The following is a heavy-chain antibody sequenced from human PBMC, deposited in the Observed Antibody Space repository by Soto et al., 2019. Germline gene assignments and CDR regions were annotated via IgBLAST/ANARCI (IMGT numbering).Heavy chain of an antibody. CDR1: GFTFINYA. J-gene: IGHJ4*02. CDR3: AKDTYSSSWYF. CDR2: ISNRGSDT. Sequence: PGGSLRLSCAGSGFTFINYAMTWVRQAPGKGLEWVSSISNRGSDTYYVDSVKGRFTISRDNSKNTLYLQMDNLRAEDTAVYYCAKDTYSSSWYFWGQGTLVTVSS. D-gene: IGHD6-13*01. V-gene: IGHV3-23*01.